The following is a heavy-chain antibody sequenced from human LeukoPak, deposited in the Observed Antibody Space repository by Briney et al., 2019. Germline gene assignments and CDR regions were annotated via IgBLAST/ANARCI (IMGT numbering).Heavy chain of an antibody. CDR3: ARLAGTTRQADFDY. V-gene: IGHV3-74*01. CDR2: INTDGSST. J-gene: IGHJ4*02. CDR1: GFTFDDYA. D-gene: IGHD1-1*01. Sequence: GGSLRLSCAASGFTFDDYAMHWVRQAPGKGLEWVSRINTDGSSTSYADSVKGRFTISRDNAKNTLYLQMNSLRAEDTAVYYCARLAGTTRQADFDYWGQGTLVTVSS.